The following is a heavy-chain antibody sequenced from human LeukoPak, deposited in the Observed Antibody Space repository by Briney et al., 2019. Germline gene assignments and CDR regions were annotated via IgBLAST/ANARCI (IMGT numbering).Heavy chain of an antibody. CDR2: ISAYNGNT. CDR1: GYTFTSYG. J-gene: IGHJ5*02. V-gene: IGHV1-18*01. CDR3: ARDRGITIFGVAITGAFDP. D-gene: IGHD3-3*01. Sequence: GASVKVSCKASGYTFTSYGISWVRQAPGQGLEWMGWISAYNGNTNYAQKLQGRVTMTTDTSTSTAYMELRSLRSDDTAVYYCARDRGITIFGVAITGAFDPWGQGTLVTVSS.